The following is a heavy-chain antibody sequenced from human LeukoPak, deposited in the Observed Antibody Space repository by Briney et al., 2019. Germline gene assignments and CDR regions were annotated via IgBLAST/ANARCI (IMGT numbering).Heavy chain of an antibody. CDR1: GFTFSSYG. CDR3: AKGPNMARGVIRHAFDI. CDR2: ISGSGGST. D-gene: IGHD3-10*01. Sequence: GGSLRLSCAASGFTFSSYGMSWVRQAPGKGLEWVSAISGSGGSTYYADSVKGRFTISRDNSKNTLHLQMNGLRAEDTAVYYCAKGPNMARGVIRHAFDIWGQGTMVTVSS. V-gene: IGHV3-23*01. J-gene: IGHJ3*02.